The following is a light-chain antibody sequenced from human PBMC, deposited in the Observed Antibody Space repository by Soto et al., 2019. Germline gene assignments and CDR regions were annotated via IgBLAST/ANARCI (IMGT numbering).Light chain of an antibody. Sequence: DIQMTQSPSSVSASVGDRVTITCRASQGISSWLAWYQQKPGKAPKPLIYAAFSLPSGVQSRFSGSGSGTDFTLTISSLQPEDFATYHCQQSYSTPRTFGQGTKVDNK. CDR2: AAF. V-gene: IGKV1-12*01. J-gene: IGKJ1*01. CDR3: QQSYSTPRT. CDR1: QGISSW.